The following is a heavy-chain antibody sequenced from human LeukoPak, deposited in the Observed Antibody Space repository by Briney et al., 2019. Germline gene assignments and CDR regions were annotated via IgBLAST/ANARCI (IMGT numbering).Heavy chain of an antibody. CDR2: INWNGGST. CDR1: GFTFDDYG. D-gene: IGHD3-3*01. Sequence: GGSLRLSCAASGFTFDDYGMSWVRQAPGKGLEWVSGINWNGGSTGYADSVKGRFTISRDNAKNSLYLQMNSLRAEDTALYYCARVRLRFLGWSQTDAFDIWGQGTMVTVSS. V-gene: IGHV3-20*04. J-gene: IGHJ3*02. CDR3: ARVRLRFLGWSQTDAFDI.